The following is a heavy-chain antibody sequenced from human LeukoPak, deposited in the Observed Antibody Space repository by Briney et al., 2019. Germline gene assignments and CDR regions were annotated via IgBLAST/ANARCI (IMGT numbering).Heavy chain of an antibody. CDR3: ARHGGTLDYFDY. J-gene: IGHJ4*02. V-gene: IGHV4-59*08. Sequence: SQSVSLTCNVSGGSISTYYWSWIRQPPGKGLEWIGYISDGGVTSYNPSLKGRVTISVDSPKNRFSLRLTSLTAVDTALYYCARHGGTLDYFDYWGPGSLVTVSS. CDR2: ISDGGVT. CDR1: GGSISTYY. D-gene: IGHD1-26*01.